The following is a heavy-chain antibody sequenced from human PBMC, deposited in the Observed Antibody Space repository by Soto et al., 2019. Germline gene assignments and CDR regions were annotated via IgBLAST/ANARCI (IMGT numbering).Heavy chain of an antibody. Sequence: PGGSLRLSCAASGFMFSDYAMGWVRQAPGKGLEWVSSISTSIDATYYADSVKGRFTISRDDSKNTLYLQMNSLRAEDSAVYYCAKDRTVAARNFDYWGQGTQVTVSS. CDR1: GFMFSDYA. J-gene: IGHJ4*02. V-gene: IGHV3-23*01. CDR3: AKDRTVAARNFDY. CDR2: ISTSIDAT. D-gene: IGHD6-6*01.